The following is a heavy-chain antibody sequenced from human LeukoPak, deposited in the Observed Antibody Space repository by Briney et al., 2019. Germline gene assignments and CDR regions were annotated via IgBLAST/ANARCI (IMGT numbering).Heavy chain of an antibody. Sequence: GGSLRLSCAASGFTFSSYGMHWVRQAPGKGLEWVAVISYDGSNKYYADSVKGRFTISRDNSKNTLYLQMNSLRAEDTAVYYCAKAHLSRFLEYIHTLDYWGQGTLVTVSS. CDR2: ISYDGSNK. CDR3: AKAHLSRFLEYIHTLDY. CDR1: GFTFSSYG. D-gene: IGHD3-3*01. J-gene: IGHJ4*02. V-gene: IGHV3-30*18.